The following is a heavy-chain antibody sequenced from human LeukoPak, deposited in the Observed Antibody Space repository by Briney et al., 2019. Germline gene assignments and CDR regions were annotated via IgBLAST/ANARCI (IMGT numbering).Heavy chain of an antibody. D-gene: IGHD6-19*01. J-gene: IGHJ4*02. Sequence: SETLSLTCTVSGYSIGSGYYWGWIRQPPGKGLEWIGSIYHSGSTYYNPSLKSRVTISVDTSKNQFSLKLSSVTAADTAVYYCARQISVAGNYFDYWGQGTLVTVSS. CDR1: GYSIGSGYY. V-gene: IGHV4-38-2*02. CDR3: ARQISVAGNYFDY. CDR2: IYHSGST.